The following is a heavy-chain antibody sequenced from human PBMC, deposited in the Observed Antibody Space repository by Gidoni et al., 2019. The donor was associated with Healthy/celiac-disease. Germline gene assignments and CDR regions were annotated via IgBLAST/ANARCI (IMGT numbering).Heavy chain of an antibody. CDR1: GFTFSHSE. J-gene: IGHJ4*02. CDR2: VSSSVSTR. D-gene: IGHD3-3*01. CDR3: ARDLCPYYDFWSGFFG. V-gene: IGHV3-48*03. Sequence: EVQLVASGGGLVQPGGSLRLSCAASGFTFSHSEMNWFRQAPGKGLEWVSYVSSSVSTRYYADSVKGRFTISRDNAKNSLYLQMNSLRAEDTAVYYCARDLCPYYDFWSGFFGWGQGTLVTVSS.